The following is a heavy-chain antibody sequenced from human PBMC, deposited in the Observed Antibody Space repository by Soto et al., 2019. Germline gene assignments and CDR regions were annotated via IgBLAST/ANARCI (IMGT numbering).Heavy chain of an antibody. CDR1: GYTFTGYA. J-gene: IGHJ4*02. CDR2: SSAGNGNT. D-gene: IGHD2-15*01. Sequence: QVQLVQSGAEEKKPGASVKVSCKASGYTFTGYAMHWVRQAPGQRREWMGWSSAGNGNTKYSQKFQGRVTITSDTSASTACMALSSLRSEDTAVYYCARAVAVAAAFDYWGRGTLVTVSS. CDR3: ARAVAVAAAFDY. V-gene: IGHV1-3*05.